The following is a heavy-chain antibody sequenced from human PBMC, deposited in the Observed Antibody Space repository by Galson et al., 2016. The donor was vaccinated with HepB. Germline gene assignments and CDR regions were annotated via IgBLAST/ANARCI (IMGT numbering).Heavy chain of an antibody. CDR2: MNPNSGDT. Sequence: SVKVSCKASGYTFTSYDLNWVRQATGQGLEWLGWMNPNSGDTGYAQKFQGRVTLTRSTSLRTAYLELRSLTSEDTAVYYCARDYGGNSGWFDPWVQGTLVTVSS. CDR1: GYTFTSYD. V-gene: IGHV1-8*01. J-gene: IGHJ5*02. CDR3: ARDYGGNSGWFDP. D-gene: IGHD4-23*01.